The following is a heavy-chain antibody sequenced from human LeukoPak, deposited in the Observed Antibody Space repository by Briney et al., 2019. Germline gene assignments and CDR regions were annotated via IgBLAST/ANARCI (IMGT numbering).Heavy chain of an antibody. D-gene: IGHD3-10*01. CDR3: AKGGLWFGELYSGDYYFDY. CDR1: GFTFSSYG. CDR2: ISGSGGST. V-gene: IGHV3-23*01. J-gene: IGHJ4*02. Sequence: GGSLRLSCAASGFTFSSYGMSWVRQAPGKGLEWVSAISGSGGSTYYADSVKGRFTISRDNSKNTLYLQMNSLRAEDTAVYYCAKGGLWFGELYSGDYYFDYWGQGTLVTVSS.